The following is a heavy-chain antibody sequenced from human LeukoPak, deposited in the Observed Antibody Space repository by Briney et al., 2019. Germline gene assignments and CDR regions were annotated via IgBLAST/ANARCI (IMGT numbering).Heavy chain of an antibody. D-gene: IGHD1-26*01. CDR1: GFTFSSYE. Sequence: GGSLRLSCAASGFTFSSYEMNWVRQAPGKGLEWVSYISSSGSTIYYADSVKGRFTISRDNAKKSLYLQMNSLRAEDTAVYYCAKGRIVKLDYWGRGTLVTVSS. J-gene: IGHJ4*02. V-gene: IGHV3-48*03. CDR3: AKGRIVKLDY. CDR2: ISSSGSTI.